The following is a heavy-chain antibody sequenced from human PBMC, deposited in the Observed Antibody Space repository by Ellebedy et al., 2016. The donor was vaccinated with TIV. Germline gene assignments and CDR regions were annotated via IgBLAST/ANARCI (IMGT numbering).Heavy chain of an antibody. CDR3: AKETAVAGTPYYYGMDV. CDR1: GFTFSSYA. J-gene: IGHJ6*02. D-gene: IGHD6-19*01. Sequence: GGSLRLSCAASGFTFSSYAMSWVRQAPGKGLEWVSHISGSGLSTYYADSVKGRFTISRDNSKNTLYVQINSLRAEDTAVYYCAKETAVAGTPYYYGMDVWGQGTTVTVSS. V-gene: IGHV3-23*01. CDR2: ISGSGLST.